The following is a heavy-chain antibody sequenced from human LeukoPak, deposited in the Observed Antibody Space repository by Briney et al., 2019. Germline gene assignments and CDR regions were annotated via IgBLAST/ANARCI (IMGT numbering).Heavy chain of an antibody. CDR2: IIPIFGIA. D-gene: IGHD3-22*01. CDR1: GGTLSSYA. Sequence: SVKVSCKASGGTLSSYAISWVRQAPGQGLEWMGRIIPIFGIANYAQKFQGRVTITADKSTSTAYMELSSLRSEDTAVYYCARDRRGVYYYDSSGYNNWFDPWGQGTLVIVSS. V-gene: IGHV1-69*04. CDR3: ARDRRGVYYYDSSGYNNWFDP. J-gene: IGHJ5*02.